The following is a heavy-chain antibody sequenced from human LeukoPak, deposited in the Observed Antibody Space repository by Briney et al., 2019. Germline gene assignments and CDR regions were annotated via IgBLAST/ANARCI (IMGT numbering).Heavy chain of an antibody. J-gene: IGHJ4*02. CDR1: GGSISSSTYF. V-gene: IGHV4-39*07. Sequence: PSETLSLTCTVSGGSISSSTYFWAWIRQPPGKGLEWIGSINYSGRTTYNPSLKSRVTVSLDTSKNQFSLTLSSVTAADTAVYYCARDFGDWRTDYWGQGTLVTVSS. CDR3: ARDFGDWRTDY. CDR2: INYSGRT. D-gene: IGHD2-21*02.